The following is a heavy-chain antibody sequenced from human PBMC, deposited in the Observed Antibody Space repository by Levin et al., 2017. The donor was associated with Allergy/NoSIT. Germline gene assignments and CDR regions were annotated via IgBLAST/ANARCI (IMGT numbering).Heavy chain of an antibody. CDR3: AREEGPMATIYPHFDY. Sequence: TSETLSLTCAISGDSVSSNSAAWNWIRQSPSRGLEWLGRTYYRSKWYNDYAVSVKSRITINPDTSKNQFSLQLNSVTPEDTAVYYCAREEGPMATIYPHFDYWGQGTLVTVSS. D-gene: IGHD5-24*01. V-gene: IGHV6-1*01. CDR2: TYYRSKWYN. J-gene: IGHJ4*02. CDR1: GDSVSSNSAA.